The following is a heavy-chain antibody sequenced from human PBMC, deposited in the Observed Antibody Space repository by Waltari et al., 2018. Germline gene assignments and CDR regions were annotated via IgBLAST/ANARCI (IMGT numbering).Heavy chain of an antibody. CDR2: MNPNSGNT. V-gene: IGHV1-8*01. D-gene: IGHD3-10*01. Sequence: QVQLVQSGAEVKKPGASVKVSCKASGYTFTSYDINWGRQATGQGHEWMGWMNPNSGNTGYAQKFQGRVTMTRNTSISTAYMELSSLRSEDTAVYYCASSGSGSYYFDYWGQGTLVTVSS. J-gene: IGHJ4*02. CDR3: ASSGSGSYYFDY. CDR1: GYTFTSYD.